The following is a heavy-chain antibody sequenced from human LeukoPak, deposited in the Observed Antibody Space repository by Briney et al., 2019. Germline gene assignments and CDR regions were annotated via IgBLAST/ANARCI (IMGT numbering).Heavy chain of an antibody. D-gene: IGHD3-10*01. CDR2: IYYSGST. Sequence: SQTLSLTYTVSGGSISSGDYYWSWIRQPPGKGLEWIGYIYYSGSTDYNTSLKSRVTISVDTSKNQFSLSLSSVTAADTAVYYCARGITKYDYWGQGTLVTVSS. V-gene: IGHV4-30-4*01. J-gene: IGHJ4*02. CDR3: ARGITKYDY. CDR1: GGSISSGDYY.